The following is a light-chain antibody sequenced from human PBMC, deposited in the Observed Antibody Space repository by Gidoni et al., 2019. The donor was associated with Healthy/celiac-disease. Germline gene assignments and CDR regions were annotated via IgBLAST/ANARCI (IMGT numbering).Light chain of an antibody. Sequence: QSALPQPASVSGSPGQSITISCTGTSSDVGGYNYVSWYQQHPGKAPKLMIYEVSNRPSGVSNRFSGSKSGNTASLTISGLQAEDEADYYCSSYTSSFRVFGGGTKLTVL. CDR2: EVS. J-gene: IGLJ3*02. V-gene: IGLV2-14*01. CDR3: SSYTSSFRV. CDR1: SSDVGGYNY.